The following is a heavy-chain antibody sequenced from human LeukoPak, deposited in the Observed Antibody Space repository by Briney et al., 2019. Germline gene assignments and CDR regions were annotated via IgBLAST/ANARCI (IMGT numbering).Heavy chain of an antibody. Sequence: GGSLRLSCAASGFTFSDYYMSWLRQAPGKGLEWVSYISSSGSTIYYADSVKGRFTISRDNAKNSLYLQMNSLRAGDTAVYYCARDLTERITIFGVANNWGQGTLVTVSS. V-gene: IGHV3-11*01. D-gene: IGHD3-3*01. J-gene: IGHJ4*02. CDR3: ARDLTERITIFGVANN. CDR1: GFTFSDYY. CDR2: ISSSGSTI.